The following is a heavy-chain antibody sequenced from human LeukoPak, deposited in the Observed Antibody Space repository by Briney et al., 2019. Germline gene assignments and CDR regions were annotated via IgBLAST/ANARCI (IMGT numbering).Heavy chain of an antibody. Sequence: GASLKICCKGSGYRITNYWICWVRQLAGKGLELMGIVCPGDSDTRYSTSFEGQVTISADKSINTAYLQWSSLKASDTAMYYCARQTGRWLQDPFDYWGQGTLVSVSP. J-gene: IGHJ4*02. CDR1: GYRITNYW. CDR2: VCPGDSDT. D-gene: IGHD5-24*01. V-gene: IGHV5-51*01. CDR3: ARQTGRWLQDPFDY.